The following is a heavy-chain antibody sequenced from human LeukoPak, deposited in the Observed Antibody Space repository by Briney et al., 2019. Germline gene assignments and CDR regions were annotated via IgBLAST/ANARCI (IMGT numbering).Heavy chain of an antibody. D-gene: IGHD2-21*02. V-gene: IGHV3-73*01. CDR2: IKTKAESDAT. CDR3: ARRDCTSFRCYSFDY. Sequence: GGSLTVSCEASGFTFSDFDILWVRQTSGKGLEWLGRIKTKAESDATAYAASVKGRFTVSRDDSKNMALLQMNSLPIEDTAVYYCARRDCTSFRCYSFDYWGQGVLVTVSS. CDR1: GFTFSDFD. J-gene: IGHJ4*02.